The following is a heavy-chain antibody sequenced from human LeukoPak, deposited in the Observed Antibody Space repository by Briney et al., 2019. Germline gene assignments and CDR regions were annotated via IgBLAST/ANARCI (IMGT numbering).Heavy chain of an antibody. D-gene: IGHD3-10*01. CDR2: ITDSGGAT. Sequence: GGSLRLSCAASRFAFSNYVMNWVRQPPGKGLEWVSSITDSGGATYYADSMKGRFTISRDSSKNTLYLQMNSLRAEDTAVYYCAKEWSYYGSGSYGNNWFDPWGQGTLVTVSS. CDR1: RFAFSNYV. V-gene: IGHV3-23*01. CDR3: AKEWSYYGSGSYGNNWFDP. J-gene: IGHJ5*02.